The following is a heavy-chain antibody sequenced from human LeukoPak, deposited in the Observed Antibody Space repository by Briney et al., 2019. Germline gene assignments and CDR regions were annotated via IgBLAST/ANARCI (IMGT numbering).Heavy chain of an antibody. J-gene: IGHJ4*02. D-gene: IGHD5-12*01. V-gene: IGHV4-59*01. CDR3: ARADVEMATIDY. Sequence: SETLSLTCTVSGGSISSYYWSWIRQPPGKGMEWIGYIYYSGSTNYNPSLKSRVTISVDTSKNQFSLKLSSVTAADTAVYYCARADVEMATIDYWGQGTLVTVSS. CDR2: IYYSGST. CDR1: GGSISSYY.